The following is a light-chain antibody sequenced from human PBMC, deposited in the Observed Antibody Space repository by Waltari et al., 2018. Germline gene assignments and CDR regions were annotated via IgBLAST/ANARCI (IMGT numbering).Light chain of an antibody. CDR1: QSVSSN. J-gene: IGKJ2*01. CDR3: HQYNDGPPFN. CDR2: GAS. Sequence: EIVMTQSPPTLSVSPGERATLSCRASQSVSSNLAWYQQKPGQAPRLLIYGASTRATDIPARFSGSGSGTEFTLTITSPQSEDVGVYYCHQYNDGPPFNFGQGTKLEIK. V-gene: IGKV3-15*01.